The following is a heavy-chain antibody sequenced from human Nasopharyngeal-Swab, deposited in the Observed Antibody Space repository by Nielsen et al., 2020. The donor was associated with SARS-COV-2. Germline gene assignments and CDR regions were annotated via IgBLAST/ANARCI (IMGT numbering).Heavy chain of an antibody. D-gene: IGHD2-15*01. V-gene: IGHV4-39*07. J-gene: IGHJ5*02. Sequence: SETLSLTCTVSGGSISSYYWGWIRQPPGKGLEWIGSIYYSGSTYYNPSLKSRVTISVDTSKNQFSLKLSSVTAADTAVYYCARAGVVVVAATHWFDPWGQGTLVTVSS. CDR2: IYYSGST. CDR1: GGSISSYY. CDR3: ARAGVVVVAATHWFDP.